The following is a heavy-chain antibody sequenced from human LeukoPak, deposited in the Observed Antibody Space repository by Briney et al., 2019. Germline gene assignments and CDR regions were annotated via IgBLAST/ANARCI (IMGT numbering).Heavy chain of an antibody. J-gene: IGHJ3*02. CDR1: GYTFTGYY. CDR2: INPNSGGT. V-gene: IGHV1-2*02. D-gene: IGHD3-22*01. CDR3: ARDLRPGVVVISWVVGI. Sequence: ASVKVSCKASGYTFTGYYIHWVRQAPGQGLEWMGWINPNSGGTNYAQKFQGRVTMTRDTSISTAYMELSRLRSDDTAVYYCARDLRPGVVVISWVVGIWGQGTMVTVSS.